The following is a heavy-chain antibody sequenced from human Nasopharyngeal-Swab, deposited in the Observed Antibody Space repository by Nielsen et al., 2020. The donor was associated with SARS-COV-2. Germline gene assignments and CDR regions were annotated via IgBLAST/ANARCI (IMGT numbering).Heavy chain of an antibody. V-gene: IGHV3-53*01. CDR1: GFTVSSNY. CDR2: IYSGGST. J-gene: IGHJ4*02. D-gene: IGHD3-3*01. Sequence: GESLKISCAASGFTVSSNYMSWVRQAPGKGLEWVSVIYSGGSTYYADSVKGRFTISRDNSKNTLYLQMNSLRAEDTAVYYCARDPAEGFLEWLGGGWGQGTLVTVSS. CDR3: ARDPAEGFLEWLGGG.